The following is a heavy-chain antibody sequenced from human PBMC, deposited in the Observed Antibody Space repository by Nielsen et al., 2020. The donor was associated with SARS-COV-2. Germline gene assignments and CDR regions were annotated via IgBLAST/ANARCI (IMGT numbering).Heavy chain of an antibody. Sequence: ASLQVSCKASGYTFTSYDINSLRQATGQGLEWMGWMNPNSGNTGYAQKFQGRVTMTRNTSISTAYMELSSLRSEDTAVYYCARVRIAARSWFDPWGQGTLVTVSS. J-gene: IGHJ5*02. CDR1: GYTFTSYD. D-gene: IGHD6-6*01. V-gene: IGHV1-8*01. CDR3: ARVRIAARSWFDP. CDR2: MNPNSGNT.